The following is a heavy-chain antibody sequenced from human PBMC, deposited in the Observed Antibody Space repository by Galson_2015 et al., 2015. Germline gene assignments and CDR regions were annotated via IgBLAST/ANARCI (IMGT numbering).Heavy chain of an antibody. V-gene: IGHV3-30-3*01. CDR3: ARVSMIVVVRGYLEY. CDR2: ISYGGSNK. J-gene: IGHJ4*02. D-gene: IGHD3-22*01. CDR1: GFTFSSYA. Sequence: SLRLSCAASGFTFSSYAMHWVRQAPGKGLEWVAVISYGGSNKYYADSVKGRFTISRDNSKNTLYLQMNSLRAEDTAVYYCARVSMIVVVRGYLEYWGQGTLVTVSS.